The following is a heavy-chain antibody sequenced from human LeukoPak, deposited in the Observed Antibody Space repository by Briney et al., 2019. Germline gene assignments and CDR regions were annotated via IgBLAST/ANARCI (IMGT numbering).Heavy chain of an antibody. CDR2: ISAYNGNT. CDR1: GYTFTSYG. D-gene: IGHD6-6*01. V-gene: IGHV1-18*01. CDR3: ARDLSWDSSSPRFDY. Sequence: ASVKVSCKASGYTFTSYGISWVRQAPGQGLEWMGWISAYNGNTNYAQKLQGRVTMTTDTSTSTAYMELRSLRSDDTAVYYCARDLSWDSSSPRFDYWGQGTLVTVSS. J-gene: IGHJ4*02.